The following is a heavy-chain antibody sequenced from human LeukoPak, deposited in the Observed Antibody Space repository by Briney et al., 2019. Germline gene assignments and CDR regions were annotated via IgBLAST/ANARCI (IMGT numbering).Heavy chain of an antibody. CDR1: GFTFSSYS. CDR3: ARAPYCSSTSCYHWFDP. J-gene: IGHJ5*02. D-gene: IGHD2-2*01. Sequence: GGSLRLSCAASGFTFSSYSMNWVRQAPGKGLEWVSSISSSSSYIYYADSVKGRFTISRDNAKNSLCLQMNSLRAEDTAVYYCARAPYCSSTSCYHWFDPWGQGTLVTVSS. V-gene: IGHV3-21*01. CDR2: ISSSSSYI.